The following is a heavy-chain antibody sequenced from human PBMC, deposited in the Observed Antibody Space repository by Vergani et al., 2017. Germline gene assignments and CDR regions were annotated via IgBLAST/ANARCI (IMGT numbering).Heavy chain of an antibody. D-gene: IGHD6-19*01. J-gene: IGHJ5*02. V-gene: IGHV4-39*01. Sequence: QLQLQESGPGLVKPSATLSLTCSVSGASIRSSNYYRGWIRQPPGNGLEWIASIYYSGSTYSNPYLKSRVTISVDTSKNQFSLKLSSVTAADTAVYFCARHSAVEWLVKLGWIDPWGQGILVTVSS. CDR2: IYYSGST. CDR1: GASIRSSNYY. CDR3: ARHSAVEWLVKLGWIDP.